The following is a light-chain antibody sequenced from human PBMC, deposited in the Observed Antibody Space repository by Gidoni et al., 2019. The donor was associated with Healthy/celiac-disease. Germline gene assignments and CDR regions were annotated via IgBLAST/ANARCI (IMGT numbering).Light chain of an antibody. CDR2: DAS. Sequence: EIVLTQSPATLSLSPGERATLTRRARQSVSSYLAWYQQKPGQAPRLLIYDASNRATGIPSRFRGSGSGTDFTLTISSLEPEDFAVYYCQQRSNWPPVGFTFGPGTKVDIK. CDR1: QSVSSY. J-gene: IGKJ3*01. CDR3: QQRSNWPPVGFT. V-gene: IGKV3-11*01.